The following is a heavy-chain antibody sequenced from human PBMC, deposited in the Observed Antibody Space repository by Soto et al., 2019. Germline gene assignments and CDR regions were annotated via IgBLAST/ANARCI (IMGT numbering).Heavy chain of an antibody. D-gene: IGHD3-3*01. CDR3: ARGELDFWSGSLSGPYYYYYGMDV. V-gene: IGHV1-69*06. CDR2: IIPIFGTA. Sequence: ASVKVSCKASGGTFSSYAISWVRQAPGQGLEWMGGIIPIFGTANYAQKFQGRVTVTADKSTSTAYMELSSLRSEDTAVYYCARGELDFWSGSLSGPYYYYYGMDVWGQGTTVTVSS. CDR1: GGTFSSYA. J-gene: IGHJ6*02.